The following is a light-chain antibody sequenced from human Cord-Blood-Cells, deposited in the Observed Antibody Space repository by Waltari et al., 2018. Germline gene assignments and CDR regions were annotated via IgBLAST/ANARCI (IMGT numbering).Light chain of an antibody. J-gene: IGLJ3*02. V-gene: IGLV1-47*01. CDR2: RNN. CDR1: SSNIGSNY. CDR3: AAWDDSLSGRV. Sequence: QSVLTQPPSASGTPGQRVTISCSGSSSNIGSNYVYWYQQLPGTAPKLLIYRNNQPPSGVPYRFSGSKSGTSASLAISGLRSEDEADYYCAAWDDSLSGRVFGGGTKLTVL.